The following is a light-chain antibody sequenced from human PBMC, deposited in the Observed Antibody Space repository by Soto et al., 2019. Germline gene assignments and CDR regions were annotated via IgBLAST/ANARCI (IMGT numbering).Light chain of an antibody. Sequence: QSALTQPPSASGSPGQSVTISCTGTSSDVGVYNYVSWYQQHSGKAPKLIIYEVTKPPSGVPDRFSGSKSGNTASLTVSGLQAEDEADYYCSSYAGSNNLVFGGGTKLTVL. J-gene: IGLJ2*01. CDR1: SSDVGVYNY. V-gene: IGLV2-8*01. CDR3: SSYAGSNNLV. CDR2: EVT.